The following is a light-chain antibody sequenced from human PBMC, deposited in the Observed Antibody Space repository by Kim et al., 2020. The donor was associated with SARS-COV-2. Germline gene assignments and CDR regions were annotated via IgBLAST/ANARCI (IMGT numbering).Light chain of an antibody. CDR1: QSVSGSY. CDR3: QQYGSSPRT. CDR2: GAS. Sequence: SPGERATLHCRASQSVSGSYLAWYQQKPGQAPRLLIYGASSRATGIPDRFSGSGSGTDFTLTISRLEPEDFAVYYCQQYGSSPRTFGGGTKVDIK. V-gene: IGKV3-20*01. J-gene: IGKJ4*01.